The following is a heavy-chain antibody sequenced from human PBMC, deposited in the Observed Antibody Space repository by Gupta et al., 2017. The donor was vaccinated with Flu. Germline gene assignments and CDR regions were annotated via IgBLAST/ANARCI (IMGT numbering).Heavy chain of an antibody. CDR1: GYTLTSLP. CDR3: AREGWKVAFDS. D-gene: IGHD1-1*01. V-gene: IGHV1-3*01. Sequence: CKASGYTLTSLPMHWVRQAPGQRLEWIGYINAGNVNTRFSEKFQGRVTITRDTSESAVYMELRGLTKEDTAVYFCAREGWKVAFDSWGQGTLVTVSS. CDR2: INAGNVNT. J-gene: IGHJ4*02.